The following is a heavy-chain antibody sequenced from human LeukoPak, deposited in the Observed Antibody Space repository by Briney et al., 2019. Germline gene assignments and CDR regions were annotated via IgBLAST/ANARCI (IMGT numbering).Heavy chain of an antibody. Sequence: PSETLSLTCTVSGGSISSSSYYWGWIRQPPGKGLEWIGSIYYSGSTYYNPSLKSRVTISVDTSKNQFSLKLSSVTAADTAMYYCARGMRYCSSTSCYAWSIDPWGQGTLVTVSS. CDR3: ARGMRYCSSTSCYAWSIDP. CDR2: IYYSGST. J-gene: IGHJ5*02. V-gene: IGHV4-39*01. D-gene: IGHD2-2*01. CDR1: GGSISSSSYY.